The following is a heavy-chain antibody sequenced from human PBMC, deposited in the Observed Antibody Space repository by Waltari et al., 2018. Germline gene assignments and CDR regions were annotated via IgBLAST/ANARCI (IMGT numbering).Heavy chain of an antibody. CDR3: AGGMDV. CDR1: GYPIRSSIYY. Sequence: QPPLQESCSGLFKPSEPLSHTSTASGYPIRSSIYYWGWIRQPPGKGLEWIGSSYYSRSTYYNPSLKSRVTISVDTSKNQFSRKLSSVTAADTAVYYCAGGMDVWGQGTTVTVSS. CDR2: SYYSRST. J-gene: IGHJ6*02. V-gene: IGHV4-39*07.